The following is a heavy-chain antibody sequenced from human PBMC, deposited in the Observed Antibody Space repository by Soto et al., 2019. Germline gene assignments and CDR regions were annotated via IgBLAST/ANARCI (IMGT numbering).Heavy chain of an antibody. CDR1: GGSISSSNW. CDR3: ASRGYSSSWYSLRYNWFDP. V-gene: IGHV4-4*02. CDR2: IYHSGST. Sequence: SETLSLTCAVSGGSISSSNWWSWVRQPPGKGLEWIGEIYHSGSTNYSPSLKSRVTISVDKSKNQFSLKLSSVTAADTAVYYCASRGYSSSWYSLRYNWFDPWGQGTLVTVSS. D-gene: IGHD6-13*01. J-gene: IGHJ5*02.